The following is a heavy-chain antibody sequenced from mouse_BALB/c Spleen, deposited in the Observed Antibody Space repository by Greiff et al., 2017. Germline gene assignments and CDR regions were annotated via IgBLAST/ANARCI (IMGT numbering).Heavy chain of an antibody. Sequence: QVQLQQSGPQLVRPGASVKISCKASGYSFTSYWMHWVKQRPGQGLEWIGMIDPSDSETRLNQKFKDKATLTVDKSSSTAYMQLSSPTSEDSAVYYCARGDYYAMDYWGQGTSGTVSS. V-gene: IGHV1S126*01. CDR2: IDPSDSET. J-gene: IGHJ4*01. CDR1: GYSFTSYW. CDR3: ARGDYYAMDY.